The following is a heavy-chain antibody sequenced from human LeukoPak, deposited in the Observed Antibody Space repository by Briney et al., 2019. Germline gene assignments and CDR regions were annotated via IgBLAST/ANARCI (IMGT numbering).Heavy chain of an antibody. CDR2: IYHSGST. J-gene: IGHJ4*02. CDR3: ARGSGYCSSTSCYTGFDY. V-gene: IGHV4-30-2*01. CDR1: GGSISSGGYY. D-gene: IGHD2-2*02. Sequence: SETLSLTCPVSGGSISSGGYYWRWLRQPPGKGLEWIGYIYHSGSTHYNPSLKSRVTISVDRSKNQFSLKLSSVTAADTAVYYCARGSGYCSSTSCYTGFDYWGQGTLVTVSS.